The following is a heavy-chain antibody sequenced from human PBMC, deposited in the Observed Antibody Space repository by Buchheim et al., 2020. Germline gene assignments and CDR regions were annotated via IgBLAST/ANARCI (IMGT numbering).Heavy chain of an antibody. CDR1: GGSINRGGYY. J-gene: IGHJ6*02. D-gene: IGHD4-11*01. Sequence: QMQLQESGPGLVKPLQTLSLTCTVSGGSINRGGYYWSWIRQHSVRGLEWIGYIYYTGATYYSTSPKSRVSISVDMSKNPFSLRVNSVTAADTAVYFCARDGYNNFGEYFAMDVWGQGT. CDR2: IYYTGAT. V-gene: IGHV4-31*03. CDR3: ARDGYNNFGEYFAMDV.